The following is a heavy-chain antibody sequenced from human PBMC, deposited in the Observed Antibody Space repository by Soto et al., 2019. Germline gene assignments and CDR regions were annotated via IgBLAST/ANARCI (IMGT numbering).Heavy chain of an antibody. CDR1: DFAFGSHT. CDR3: ARKILTGDHSGTFDL. J-gene: IGHJ3*01. CDR2: ISSATTYI. Sequence: GGSLRLSCAASDFAFGSHTMAWVRQAPGKGLERVSSISSATTYILYVDSVRGRFTISRDNAKKSLFLQMDSLTADDTAVYFCARKILTGDHSGTFDLWGQGTMVTVSS. D-gene: IGHD7-27*01. V-gene: IGHV3-21*01.